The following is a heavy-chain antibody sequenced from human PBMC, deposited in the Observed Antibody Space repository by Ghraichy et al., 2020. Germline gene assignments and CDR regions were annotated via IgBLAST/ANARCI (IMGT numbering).Heavy chain of an antibody. J-gene: IGHJ4*02. Sequence: GSLRLSCAASGFTFSSYAMSWVRQAPGKGLEWVSAISGSGGSTYYADSVKGRFTISRDNSKNTLYLQMNSLRAEDTAVYYCAKATGKRWVFDYWGQGTLVTVSS. CDR1: GFTFSSYA. CDR2: ISGSGGST. D-gene: IGHD4-23*01. V-gene: IGHV3-23*01. CDR3: AKATGKRWVFDY.